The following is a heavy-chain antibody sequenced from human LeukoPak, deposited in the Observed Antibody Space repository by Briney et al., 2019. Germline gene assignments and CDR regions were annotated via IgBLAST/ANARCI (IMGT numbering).Heavy chain of an antibody. D-gene: IGHD2-15*01. CDR2: IYPGDSDT. V-gene: IGHV5-51*01. CDR1: GYTFTTYW. CDR3: ARHRYCSGSTCYPFDY. J-gene: IGHJ4*02. Sequence: KVSCKASGYTFTTYWIGWVRQMPGKGLEWMGIIYPGDSDTRYSPSFQGQVTISADKSISTAYLQWSSLKASDTAMYYCARHRYCSGSTCYPFDYWGQGTLVTVSS.